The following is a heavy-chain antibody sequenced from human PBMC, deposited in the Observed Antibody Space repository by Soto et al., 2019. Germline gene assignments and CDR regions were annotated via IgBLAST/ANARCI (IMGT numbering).Heavy chain of an antibody. Sequence: QLQLQESGPGLVKPSETLSLTCTVSGGSISSSSYYWGWIHQPPGKGLEWIGSIYYSGSTYYNPSLKSRVTISVDTSKNQFSLKLSSVTAADTAVYYCARHLDYSIVVVVASAGWFDPWGQGTLVTVSS. CDR3: ARHLDYSIVVVVASAGWFDP. CDR2: IYYSGST. D-gene: IGHD2-15*01. CDR1: GGSISSSSYY. J-gene: IGHJ5*02. V-gene: IGHV4-39*01.